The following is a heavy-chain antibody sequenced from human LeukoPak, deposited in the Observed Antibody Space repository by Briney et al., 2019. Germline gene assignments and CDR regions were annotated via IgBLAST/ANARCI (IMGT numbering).Heavy chain of an antibody. CDR2: ISYDGSNK. Sequence: PGGSLRLSCTASGFTFTGYAMHWVRQAPGKGLEWVAVISYDGSNKYYADSVKGRFTISRDNSKNTLYLQMNSLRAEDTAVYYCARGGYTYGYVEGDYFDYWGQGTLVTVSS. V-gene: IGHV3-30-3*01. D-gene: IGHD5-18*01. CDR3: ARGGYTYGYVEGDYFDY. CDR1: GFTFTGYA. J-gene: IGHJ4*02.